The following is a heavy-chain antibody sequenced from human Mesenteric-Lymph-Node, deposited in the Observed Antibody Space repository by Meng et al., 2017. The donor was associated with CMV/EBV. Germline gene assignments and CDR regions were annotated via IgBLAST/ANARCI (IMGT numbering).Heavy chain of an antibody. J-gene: IGHJ4*02. Sequence: FTSYWIGWVRQMPGKGLEWMGIIYPGDSDTRYSPSFQGQVTISADKSISTAYLQWSSLKASDTAMYYCARGGRYCSSTSCYAGLSYWGQGTLVTVSS. D-gene: IGHD2-2*01. CDR3: ARGGRYCSSTSCYAGLSY. CDR2: IYPGDSDT. CDR1: FTSYW. V-gene: IGHV5-51*01.